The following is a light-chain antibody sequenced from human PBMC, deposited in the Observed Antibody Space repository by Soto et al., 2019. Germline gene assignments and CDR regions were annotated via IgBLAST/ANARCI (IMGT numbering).Light chain of an antibody. CDR2: GNT. CDR3: QSHDSSLSAGV. CDR1: SSNIGAGYD. Sequence: QPVLTQPPSVSGAPGQRVTISCTGASSNIGAGYDVHWYQHLPGTVPKLLIYGNTNRPSGVPDRFSGSKSGTSASLAITGLQAEDEADYYCQSHDSSLSAGVFGGGTKVTVL. V-gene: IGLV1-40*01. J-gene: IGLJ3*02.